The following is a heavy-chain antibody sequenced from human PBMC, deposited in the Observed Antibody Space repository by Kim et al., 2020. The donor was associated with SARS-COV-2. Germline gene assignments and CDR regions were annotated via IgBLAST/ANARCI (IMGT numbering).Heavy chain of an antibody. Sequence: SETLSLTCAVYGGSFSGYYWSWIRQPPGKGLEWIGEINHSGSTNYNPSLKSRVTISVDTSKNQFSLKLSSVTAADTAVYYCARQASVVITVYYYGMDVWGQGTTVTVSS. J-gene: IGHJ6*02. CDR3: ARQASVVITVYYYGMDV. CDR1: GGSFSGYY. D-gene: IGHD3-22*01. CDR2: INHSGST. V-gene: IGHV4-34*01.